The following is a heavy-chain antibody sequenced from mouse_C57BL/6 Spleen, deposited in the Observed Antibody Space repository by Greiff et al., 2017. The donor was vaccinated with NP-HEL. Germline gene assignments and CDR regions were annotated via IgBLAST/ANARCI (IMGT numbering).Heavy chain of an antibody. J-gene: IGHJ4*01. CDR1: GFTFSDYY. Sequence: EVQLVESEGGLVQPGSSMKLSCTASGFTFSDYYMAWVRQVPEKGLEWVANINYDGSSTYYLDSLKSRFIISRDNAKNILYLQMSSLKSEDTATYYCARVGWGAMDYWGQGTSVTVSS. CDR3: ARVGWGAMDY. V-gene: IGHV5-16*01. D-gene: IGHD1-1*02. CDR2: INYDGSST.